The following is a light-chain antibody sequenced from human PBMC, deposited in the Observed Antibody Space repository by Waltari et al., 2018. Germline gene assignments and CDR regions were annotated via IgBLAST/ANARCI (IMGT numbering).Light chain of an antibody. J-gene: IGKJ1*01. Sequence: DSRMTQSPPSLPPSVADSVTITCRASQGISSYLNWYQQQPGQAPRLLIYDASRLQSGVPSTFSSGGCGTNFTLITNSRLPPDVAAYFCQQTYSHFRTFGQGTKVDVK. CDR3: QQTYSHFRT. CDR2: DAS. V-gene: IGKV1-39*01. CDR1: QGISSY.